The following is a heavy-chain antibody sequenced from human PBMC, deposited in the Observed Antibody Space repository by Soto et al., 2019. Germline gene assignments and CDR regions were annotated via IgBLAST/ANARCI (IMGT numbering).Heavy chain of an antibody. CDR3: AKSMGGTANGMGV. J-gene: IGHJ6*02. Sequence: EVQLVESGGGLVQPGRSLRLSCAASGLSFDDYAMHWVRQVPGKGLEWVSGISWNGGSIGYAESVKGRFSISRDNAKNSLYLQMNSLRVEDTALYYCAKSMGGTANGMGVWGQGTTVTVSS. CDR2: ISWNGGSI. V-gene: IGHV3-9*01. CDR1: GLSFDDYA. D-gene: IGHD2-21*02.